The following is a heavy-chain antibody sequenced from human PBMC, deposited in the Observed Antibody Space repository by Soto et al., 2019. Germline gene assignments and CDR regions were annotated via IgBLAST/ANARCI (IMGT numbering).Heavy chain of an antibody. D-gene: IGHD2-15*01. CDR3: ARVTRRGYCSGGSCYSLTYYYYYGMDV. J-gene: IGHJ6*02. CDR1: GFTFSSYG. CDR2: IWDDGSNK. V-gene: IGHV3-33*01. Sequence: QVQLVESGGGVVQPGRSLRLSCAASGFTFSSYGMHWVRQAPGKGLEWVAVIWDDGSNKYYADSVKGRFTISRDNSKNTLYLHMNSLRADDTAVYYCARVTRRGYCSGGSCYSLTYYYYYGMDVWGQGTTVTVSS.